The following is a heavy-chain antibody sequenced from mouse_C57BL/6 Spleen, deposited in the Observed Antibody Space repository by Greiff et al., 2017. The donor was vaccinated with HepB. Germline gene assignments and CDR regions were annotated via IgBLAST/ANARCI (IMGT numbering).Heavy chain of an antibody. CDR3: ARIITTVVDYYAMDY. CDR2: INPNNGGT. CDR1: GYTFTDYN. D-gene: IGHD1-1*01. J-gene: IGHJ4*01. Sequence: VQLQQSGPELVKPGASVKMSCKASGYTFTDYNMHWVKQSHGKSLEWIGYINPNNGGTSYNQKFKGKATLTVNKSSSTAYMELRSLTSEDSAVYYCARIITTVVDYYAMDYWGQGTSVTVSS. V-gene: IGHV1-22*01.